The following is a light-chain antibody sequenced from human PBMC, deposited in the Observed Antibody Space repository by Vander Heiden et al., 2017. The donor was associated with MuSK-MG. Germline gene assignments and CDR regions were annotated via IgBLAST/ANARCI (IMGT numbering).Light chain of an antibody. CDR1: VRVSSTY. J-gene: IGKJ4*01. Sequence: EFVLTQSPGILSLSLGERASLSCSASVRVSSTYLAWYQQKPGQSPRLLMSGASSRATGTPDRFSGSGSGTDFTLTISGLEPEDFAVYYCQRYGRSPLTFGGGTKLE. V-gene: IGKV3-20*01. CDR3: QRYGRSPLT. CDR2: GAS.